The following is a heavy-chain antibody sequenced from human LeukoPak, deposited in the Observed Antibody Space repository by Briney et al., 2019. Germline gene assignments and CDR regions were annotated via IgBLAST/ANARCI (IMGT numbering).Heavy chain of an antibody. CDR2: ILSSGSTI. Sequence: PGGSLTLSCAVSGFTFDNFDMNWVRQAPGKGLEWVSYILSSGSTIHYADSVKGRFTVSRDNAKKTLYLQMNSLRAEDTATYYCARVIAPGRAASADYWGQGTLVTVSS. D-gene: IGHD2-21*01. J-gene: IGHJ4*02. V-gene: IGHV3-48*03. CDR1: GFTFDNFD. CDR3: ARVIAPGRAASADY.